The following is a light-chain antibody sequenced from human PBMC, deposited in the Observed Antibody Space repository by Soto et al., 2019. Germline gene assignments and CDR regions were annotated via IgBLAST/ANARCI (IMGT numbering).Light chain of an antibody. CDR3: SSYTTTNTLV. CDR1: SSDVGGYKY. Sequence: QLVLTQPASVSGSPGQSITISCSGTSSDVGGYKYVSWYQQHPGKAPKLMIYEVSYRPSGVSNRFSGSKSGSTASLTISGLQAEDEADYYCSSYTTTNTLVFGTGTKLTVL. V-gene: IGLV2-14*01. CDR2: EVS. J-gene: IGLJ1*01.